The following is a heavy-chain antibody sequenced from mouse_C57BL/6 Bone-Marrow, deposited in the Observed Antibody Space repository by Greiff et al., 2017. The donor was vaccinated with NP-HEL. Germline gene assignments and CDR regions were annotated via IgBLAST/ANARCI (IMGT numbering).Heavy chain of an antibody. CDR2: IYPGNSDT. Sequence: VQLQQSGTVLARPGASVKMSCKTSGYTFTSYWMHWVKQRPGQGLEWIGAIYPGNSDTSYNQKFKGKAKLTAVTSASTAYMELSSLTNEDSAVYYCTSLLLWRYAMDYWGQGTSVTVSS. CDR1: GYTFTSYW. CDR3: TSLLLWRYAMDY. V-gene: IGHV1-5*01. D-gene: IGHD1-1*02. J-gene: IGHJ4*01.